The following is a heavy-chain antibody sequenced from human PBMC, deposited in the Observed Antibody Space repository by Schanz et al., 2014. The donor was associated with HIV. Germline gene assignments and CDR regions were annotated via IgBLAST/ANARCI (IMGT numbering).Heavy chain of an antibody. D-gene: IGHD1-1*01. Sequence: EIQLVESGGGLVQPGRSLRLSCAASGFTFDDYAMYWVRQAPGKGLEWVSGISWSSGNIGYADSVKGRFTISRDNAKNSLYLQMNSLRAEDTAVYYCARFANWAFDIWGQGTTVTVSS. CDR1: GFTFDDYA. V-gene: IGHV3-9*01. J-gene: IGHJ3*02. CDR2: ISWSSGNI. CDR3: ARFANWAFDI.